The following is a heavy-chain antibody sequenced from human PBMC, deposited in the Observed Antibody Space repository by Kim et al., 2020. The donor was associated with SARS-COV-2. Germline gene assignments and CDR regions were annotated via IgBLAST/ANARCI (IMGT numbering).Heavy chain of an antibody. J-gene: IGHJ6*02. V-gene: IGHV5-10-1*01. D-gene: IGHD3-3*01. CDR1: GYSFTSYW. CDR2: IDPSDSYT. CDR3: ARHYYDFWSGYSYTTYYYCGMDV. Sequence: GESLKISCKGSGYSFTSYWISWVRQMPGKGLEWMGRIDPSDSYTNYSPSFQGHVTISADKSISTAYLQWSSLKASDTAMYYCARHYYDFWSGYSYTTYYYCGMDVWGQGTTVTVSS.